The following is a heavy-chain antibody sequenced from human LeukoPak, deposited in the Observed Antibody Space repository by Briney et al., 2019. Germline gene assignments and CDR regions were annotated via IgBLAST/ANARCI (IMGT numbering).Heavy chain of an antibody. J-gene: IGHJ4*02. CDR3: ARQSGRGARRNLYFDQ. V-gene: IGHV4-59*08. CDR1: GGSISSHY. D-gene: IGHD3-10*01. CDR2: IYYSGST. Sequence: PSETLSLTCTVSGGSISSHYWSWIRQPPGKGLEWIGYIYYSGSTNYNPSLKSRVTISVEASKNQFSLKVSSVTAADTAVYYCARQSGRGARRNLYFDQWGQGTLVTVSS.